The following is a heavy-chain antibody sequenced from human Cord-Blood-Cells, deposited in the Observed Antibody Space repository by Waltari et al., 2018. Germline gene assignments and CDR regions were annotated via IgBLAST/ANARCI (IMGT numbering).Heavy chain of an antibody. CDR3: ASLTGGLYYFDY. CDR2: INPNSGGT. Sequence: QVQLVQSGAEVKKPGASVKVACKASGYTFTGYSLPWVRQAPGQGLEWMGWINPNSGGTNYAQKFQGRVTMTRDTSISTAYMEPSRLRSDDTAVYYCASLTGGLYYFDYWGQGTLVTVSS. CDR1: GYTFTGYS. J-gene: IGHJ4*02. D-gene: IGHD7-27*01. V-gene: IGHV1-2*02.